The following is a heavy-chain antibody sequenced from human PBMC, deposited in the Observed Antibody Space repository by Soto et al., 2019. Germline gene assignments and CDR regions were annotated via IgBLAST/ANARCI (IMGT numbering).Heavy chain of an antibody. CDR2: ISYDGSNK. Sequence: QVQLVESGGGVVQPGRSLRLSCAASGFTFSSYAMHWARQAPGKGLEWVAVISYDGSNKYYADSVKGRFTISRDNSKNTLYLQMNSLRAEDTAVYYCARDECSGGSCYGMDVWGQGTTVTVSS. D-gene: IGHD2-15*01. CDR3: ARDECSGGSCYGMDV. V-gene: IGHV3-30-3*01. J-gene: IGHJ6*02. CDR1: GFTFSSYA.